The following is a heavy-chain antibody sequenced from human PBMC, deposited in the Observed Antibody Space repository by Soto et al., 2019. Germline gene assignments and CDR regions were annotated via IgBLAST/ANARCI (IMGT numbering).Heavy chain of an antibody. CDR1: GFTFSHYY. J-gene: IGHJ4*02. D-gene: IGHD3-3*01. CDR2: ISSSGSTI. V-gene: IGHV3-11*01. CDR3: ARGWYDFWSGYYVDY. Sequence: GGSLRLSFGGSGFTFSHYYMSWIPQAPGKGLEWVSYISSSGSTIYYADSVKGRFTISRANAKTSLYLQMKSLRAEDRDVYYCARGWYDFWSGYYVDYWGQGTLVTVSS.